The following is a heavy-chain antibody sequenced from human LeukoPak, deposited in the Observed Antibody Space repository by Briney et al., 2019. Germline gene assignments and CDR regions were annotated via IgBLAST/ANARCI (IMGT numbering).Heavy chain of an antibody. V-gene: IGHV3-9*01. J-gene: IGHJ4*02. CDR1: GFTFDDYA. CDR2: ISWNSGSI. D-gene: IGHD3-10*01. Sequence: GGSLRLSCAASGFTFDDYAMHWVRQAPGKGLEWVSGISWNSGSIGYADSVKGRFTISRDNAKNSLYLQMNSLRAEDTAVYYCARGSLYYGSGSYYFDYWGQGTLVTVSS. CDR3: ARGSLYYGSGSYYFDY.